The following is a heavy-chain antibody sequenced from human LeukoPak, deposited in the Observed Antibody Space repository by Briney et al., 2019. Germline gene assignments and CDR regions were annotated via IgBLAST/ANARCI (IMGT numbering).Heavy chain of an antibody. CDR3: ARDSEYYYDSSGYSNYYYYYMDV. D-gene: IGHD3-22*01. CDR1: GGSISSGIYY. Sequence: PSETLSLTCTVSGGSISSGIYYWNWIRQPAGKGLEWIGRIYTSGSTNYNPSLKSRVTISVDTAKNQFSLKLSSVTAADTAVYYCARDSEYYYDSSGYSNYYYYYMDVWGKGTTVTISS. CDR2: IYTSGST. J-gene: IGHJ6*03. V-gene: IGHV4-61*02.